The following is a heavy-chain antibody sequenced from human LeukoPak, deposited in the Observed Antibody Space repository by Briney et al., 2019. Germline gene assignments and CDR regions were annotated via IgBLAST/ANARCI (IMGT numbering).Heavy chain of an antibody. CDR3: AMSPPLVTIHFYYFMDV. CDR1: GGTLTNYV. V-gene: IGHV1-69*05. Sequence: SVKVSCKASGGTLTNYVLNWVRQAPGQGPEWLGGFIPTFGTANYAQRFQDRVTITTDKFTNTGHLELSSLRSEDTAVYYCAMSPPLVTIHFYYFMDVWGTGTTVTVSS. J-gene: IGHJ6*03. D-gene: IGHD1-26*01. CDR2: FIPTFGTA.